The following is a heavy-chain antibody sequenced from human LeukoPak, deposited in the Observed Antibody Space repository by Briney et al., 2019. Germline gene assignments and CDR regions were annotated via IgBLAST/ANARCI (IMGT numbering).Heavy chain of an antibody. CDR1: ENTFTGYY. Sequence: ASVKVSCKASENTFTGYYIHWVRQAPGQGLEWMGWINPNSGDTHYAQKFQGSVTMTRDTSISTAYMELNSLISDDTAVYYCARVQYQLLFEGNWFDPWGQGTLVTVSS. CDR3: ARVQYQLLFEGNWFDP. D-gene: IGHD2-2*01. CDR2: INPNSGDT. V-gene: IGHV1-2*02. J-gene: IGHJ5*02.